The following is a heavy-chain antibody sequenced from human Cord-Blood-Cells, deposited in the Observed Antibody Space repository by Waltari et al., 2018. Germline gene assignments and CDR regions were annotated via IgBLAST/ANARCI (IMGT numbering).Heavy chain of an antibody. CDR2: IYYSGST. J-gene: IGHJ3*02. V-gene: IGHV4-39*01. D-gene: IGHD3-10*01. CDR3: ARLPGLGGGSGSYYNAFDI. CDR1: GGSISSSSYY. Sequence: QLQLQESGPGLVKPSETLSLTCTVSGGSISSSSYYWGWIRQPPGKGLEWIGSIYYSGSTYDNPSLKSRVTRSVDTSKNQFSLKLSSVTAADTAVYYCARLPGLGGGSGSYYNAFDIWGQGTMVTVSS.